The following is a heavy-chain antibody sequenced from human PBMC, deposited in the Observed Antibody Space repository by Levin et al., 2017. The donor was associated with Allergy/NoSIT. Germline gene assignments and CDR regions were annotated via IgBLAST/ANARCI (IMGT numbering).Heavy chain of an antibody. V-gene: IGHV1-2*02. CDR1: GYTFTGYY. D-gene: IGHD3-10*01. Sequence: ASVKVSCKASGYTFTGYYMHWVRQAPGQGLEWMGWILPNSGATDYAQKFQGRVTMTRDTSISTAYMELSRLTSDDTAVYYCARFTMVRGVSDYSMDVWGQGTTVTVSS. CDR3: ARFTMVRGVSDYSMDV. J-gene: IGHJ6*02. CDR2: ILPNSGAT.